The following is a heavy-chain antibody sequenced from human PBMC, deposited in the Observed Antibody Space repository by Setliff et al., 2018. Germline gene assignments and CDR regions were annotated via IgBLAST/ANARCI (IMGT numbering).Heavy chain of an antibody. CDR2: INLNTGNI. Sequence: ASVKVSCKASGFSFSDYLMNWMRQTPDQRLEWMGRINLNTGNIFYAQEFQGRVTLTRDASISTAYMELTGLRYDDTAMYYCARDTLALKDITLFDYWGQGTLVTVSS. CDR3: ARDTLALKDITLFDY. D-gene: IGHD5-12*01. J-gene: IGHJ4*02. CDR1: GFSFSDYL. V-gene: IGHV1-2*02.